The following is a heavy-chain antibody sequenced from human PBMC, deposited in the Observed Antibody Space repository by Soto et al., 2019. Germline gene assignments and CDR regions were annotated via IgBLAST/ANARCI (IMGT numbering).Heavy chain of an antibody. Sequence: QVQLQESGPGLVKPSQTLSLTCTVSGGSISSGGDYWSWIRQHPGKGLEWIRYIYYSGSTYYNPSLKIRVTLSVDTSKNHFSLKLSSVTAADTAVYYCARATPYYYYGMDVWGQGTTVTVSS. CDR3: ARATPYYYYGMDV. V-gene: IGHV4-31*03. CDR2: IYYSGST. D-gene: IGHD2-15*01. CDR1: GGSISSGGDY. J-gene: IGHJ6*02.